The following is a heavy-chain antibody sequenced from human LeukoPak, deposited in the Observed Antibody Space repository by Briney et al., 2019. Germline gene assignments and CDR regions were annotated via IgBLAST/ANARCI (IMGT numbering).Heavy chain of an antibody. CDR1: GFTFGDYA. J-gene: IGHJ4*02. V-gene: IGHV3-49*04. Sequence: PGRSLRLSCTASGFTFGDYAMSWVRQAPGKGLEWVGFIRSKAYGGTTEYAASVKGRFTISRDDSKSIAYLQMNSLKASDTAMYYCARPSYSYGQYYFDYWGQGTLVTVSS. CDR3: ARPSYSYGQYYFDY. D-gene: IGHD5-18*01. CDR2: IRSKAYGGTT.